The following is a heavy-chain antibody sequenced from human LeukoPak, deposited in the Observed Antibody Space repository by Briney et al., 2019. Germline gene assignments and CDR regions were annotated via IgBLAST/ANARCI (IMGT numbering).Heavy chain of an antibody. Sequence: SETLSLTCTVSDGSINNHCWNWIRQPPGKGLEWIGYVYYSGSINYNPSLKSRVTISVDTSKTHFSLKLNSVTAADTAVYYCARRRKVAATGDAFDVWGQGTVVTASS. CDR2: VYYSGSI. D-gene: IGHD5-12*01. CDR3: ARRRKVAATGDAFDV. J-gene: IGHJ3*01. V-gene: IGHV4-59*08. CDR1: DGSINNHC.